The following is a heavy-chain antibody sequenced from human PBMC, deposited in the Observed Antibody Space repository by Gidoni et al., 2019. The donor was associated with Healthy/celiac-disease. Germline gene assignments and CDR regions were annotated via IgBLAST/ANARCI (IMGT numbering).Heavy chain of an antibody. CDR2: IRSKANSYAT. CDR3: IYDSSGYLY. CDR1: GFTSSGSA. Sequence: EVQLVESGGGLVQPGGSLKISCAASGFTSSGSAMHWVRQASGKGLEWVGRIRSKANSYATAYAASVKGRFTISRDDSKNTAYLQMNSLKTEDTAVYYCIYDSSGYLYWGQGTLVTVSS. J-gene: IGHJ4*02. V-gene: IGHV3-73*02. D-gene: IGHD3-22*01.